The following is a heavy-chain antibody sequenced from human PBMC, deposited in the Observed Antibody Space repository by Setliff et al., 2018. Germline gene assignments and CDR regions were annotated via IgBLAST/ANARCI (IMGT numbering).Heavy chain of an antibody. D-gene: IGHD3-16*02. J-gene: IGHJ3*02. CDR3: ARGKLRLGQLSLFYGFDI. Sequence: ETLSLTCTVSGDSISRYYWSWIRQPAGKGLEWIGRIYSSGSTNFNPSLKSRVTMSMDTSKNQFSLKLSSVTAADTAIYYCARGKLRLGQLSLFYGFDIWGQGTMVTVSS. V-gene: IGHV4-4*07. CDR2: IYSSGST. CDR1: GDSISRYY.